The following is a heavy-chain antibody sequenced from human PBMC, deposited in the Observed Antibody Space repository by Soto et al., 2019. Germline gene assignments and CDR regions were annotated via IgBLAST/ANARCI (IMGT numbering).Heavy chain of an antibody. V-gene: IGHV1-18*01. CDR3: ARDIYPRNSNWFDP. CDR1: GYTFTSYG. D-gene: IGHD1-7*01. Sequence: ASVKVSCEASGYTFTSYGISWVRQAPGQGLEWMGWISAYNGNTNYAQKLQGRVTMTTDTSTSTAYMELRSLRSDDTAVYYCARDIYPRNSNWFDPWGQGTLVTVSS. J-gene: IGHJ5*02. CDR2: ISAYNGNT.